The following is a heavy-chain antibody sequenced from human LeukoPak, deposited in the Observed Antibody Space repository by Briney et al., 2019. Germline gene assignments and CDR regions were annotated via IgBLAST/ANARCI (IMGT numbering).Heavy chain of an antibody. Sequence: GGSLRLSCAGSGFTLSYYGIHWVRQAPGKGLEWVAFIRYDGSNKYYADSVKGRFTISRDNSKNTLYLQMNSLRAEDTAVYYCARVGIAAAGIDYWGQGTLVTVSS. CDR3: ARVGIAAAGIDY. CDR2: IRYDGSNK. D-gene: IGHD6-13*01. V-gene: IGHV3-30*02. J-gene: IGHJ4*02. CDR1: GFTLSYYG.